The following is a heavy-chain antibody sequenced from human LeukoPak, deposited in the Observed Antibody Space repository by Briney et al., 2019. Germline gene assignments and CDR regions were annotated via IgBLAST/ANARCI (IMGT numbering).Heavy chain of an antibody. J-gene: IGHJ4*02. D-gene: IGHD2-2*01. Sequence: ASVKVSCKASGYTFSGYYMHWVRQAPGQGLEWMGWINPNSGGTNYAQKFQGRVTMTRDTSISTAYMELSRLSSDDTAVYYCARDSCSSTSCLSTDDYWGQGTLVTVSS. CDR3: ARDSCSSTSCLSTDDY. CDR1: GYTFSGYY. CDR2: INPNSGGT. V-gene: IGHV1-2*02.